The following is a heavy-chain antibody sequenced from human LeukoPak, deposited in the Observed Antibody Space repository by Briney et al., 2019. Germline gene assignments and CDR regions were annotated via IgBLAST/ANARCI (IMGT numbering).Heavy chain of an antibody. Sequence: GGSLRLSCAASGFTFDDYAMHWVRQAPGKGPEWVSGISWNSGSIGYADSVKGRFTISRDNAKNSLYLQMNSLRAEDTALYYCAKDHYYYYGMDVWGQGTTVTVSS. V-gene: IGHV3-9*01. J-gene: IGHJ6*02. CDR3: AKDHYYYYGMDV. CDR2: ISWNSGSI. CDR1: GFTFDDYA.